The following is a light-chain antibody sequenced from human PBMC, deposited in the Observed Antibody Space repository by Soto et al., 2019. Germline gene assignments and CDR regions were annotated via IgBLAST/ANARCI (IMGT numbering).Light chain of an antibody. J-gene: IGLJ1*01. CDR3: SSYTSSSPGV. V-gene: IGLV2-14*01. CDR1: SSDVGGYNY. CDR2: DVS. Sequence: QSVLTQPASVSGSPGQSITISCTGTSSDVGGYNYVSWYQQHPGKAPKLMIYDVSNRPSGVSNRFSGSKSGNTASLTISGLQFEDEADYYCSSYTSSSPGVFGTGTKVTVL.